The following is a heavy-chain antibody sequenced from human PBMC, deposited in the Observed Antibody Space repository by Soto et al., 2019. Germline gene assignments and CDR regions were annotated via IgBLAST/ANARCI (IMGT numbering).Heavy chain of an antibody. CDR2: IYYSGST. CDR1: GGSISSGGYY. Sequence: QVQLQESGPGLVKPSQTLSLTCTVSGGSISSGGYYWSWIRQHPGKGLEWIGYIYYSGSTYYNPYXKSRVTISVDXXKXQYXLKLSSVTAADTAVYYCARDLKTYGSGRGNWYFDLWGRGTLVTVSS. J-gene: IGHJ2*01. V-gene: IGHV4-31*03. CDR3: ARDLKTYGSGRGNWYFDL. D-gene: IGHD3-10*01.